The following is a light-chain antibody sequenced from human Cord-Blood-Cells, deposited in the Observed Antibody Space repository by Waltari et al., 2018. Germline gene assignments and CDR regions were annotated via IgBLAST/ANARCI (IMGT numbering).Light chain of an antibody. CDR2: GAS. V-gene: IGKV3-15*01. J-gene: IGKJ2*03. Sequence: EIVMTQSPATLSVSPGERATLSCRASQSFSSNLAWYQQKPGQAPRLLIYGASTRATGIPARFSGSGSETEFTLTISSLQSEDFAVYYCQQYNNWPYSFGQGTKLEIK. CDR1: QSFSSN. CDR3: QQYNNWPYS.